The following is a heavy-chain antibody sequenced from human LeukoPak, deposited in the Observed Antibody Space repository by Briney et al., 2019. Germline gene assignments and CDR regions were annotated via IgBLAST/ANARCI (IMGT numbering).Heavy chain of an antibody. J-gene: IGHJ4*02. CDR1: GFTFSSYG. CDR3: VRTSNYGFDY. Sequence: GGSLRLSCAASGFTFSSYGMHWVRQAPGKGLEWVAVIWYDGSNKYYADSLKGRFTISRDNAKNTLYLQINSLRAEDTAVYYCVRTSNYGFDYWGQGTLVTVSS. CDR2: IWYDGSNK. D-gene: IGHD3-16*01. V-gene: IGHV3-33*08.